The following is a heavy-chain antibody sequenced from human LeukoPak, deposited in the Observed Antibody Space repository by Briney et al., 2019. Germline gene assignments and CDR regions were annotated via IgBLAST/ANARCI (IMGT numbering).Heavy chain of an antibody. D-gene: IGHD6-13*01. Sequence: PGGCLRLSCAASGFTFSSYAMSWVRQAPGKGLEWVSAISGSGGSTYYADSVKGRFTISRDNSKNTLYLQMNSLRAEDTAVYYCAKPTSRGSSWYFWYFDLWGRGTLVTVSS. CDR1: GFTFSSYA. CDR2: ISGSGGST. CDR3: AKPTSRGSSWYFWYFDL. V-gene: IGHV3-23*01. J-gene: IGHJ2*01.